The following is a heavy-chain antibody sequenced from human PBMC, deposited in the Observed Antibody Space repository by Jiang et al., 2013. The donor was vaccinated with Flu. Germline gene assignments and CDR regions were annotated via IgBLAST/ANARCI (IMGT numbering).Heavy chain of an antibody. CDR2: IYPGDSDS. D-gene: IGHD1-26*01. V-gene: IGHV5-51*01. Sequence: GAEVKKPGESLKISCKGSGYSFTNYWIGWVRQMPGKGLEWMGIIYPGDSDSRFSPSFQGQVTISADKSINTAYLQWSSLKASDTAMYYCARSLGGSHDAFNIWGPGTMVTVSS. J-gene: IGHJ3*02. CDR3: ARSLGGSHDAFNI. CDR1: GYSFTNYW.